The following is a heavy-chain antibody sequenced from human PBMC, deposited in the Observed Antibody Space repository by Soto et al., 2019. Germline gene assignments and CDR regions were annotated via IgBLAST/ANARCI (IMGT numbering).Heavy chain of an antibody. CDR3: AKIPFGVVIIVGYYFDY. Sequence: GGSLRLSCAASGFTFSSYAMSWVRQAPGKGLEWVSAISGSGGSTYYAGSVKGRFTISRDNSKNTLYLQMNSLRAEDTAVYYCAKIPFGVVIIVGYYFDYWGQGTLVTVSS. CDR1: GFTFSSYA. D-gene: IGHD3-3*01. V-gene: IGHV3-23*01. CDR2: ISGSGGST. J-gene: IGHJ4*02.